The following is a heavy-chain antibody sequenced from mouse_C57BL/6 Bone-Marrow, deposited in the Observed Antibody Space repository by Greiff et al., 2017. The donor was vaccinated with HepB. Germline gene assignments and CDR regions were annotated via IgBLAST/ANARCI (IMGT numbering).Heavy chain of an antibody. Sequence: QVQLQHSGAELARPGASVKLSCKASGYTFTSYGISWVKQRTGQGLEWIGEIYPRSGNTYYNEKFKGKATLTADKSSSTAYMELRSLTSEDSAVYFCARYGLRYPYYFDYWGQGTTLTVSS. CDR3: ARYGLRYPYYFDY. J-gene: IGHJ2*01. CDR2: IYPRSGNT. D-gene: IGHD1-1*01. V-gene: IGHV1-81*01. CDR1: GYTFTSYG.